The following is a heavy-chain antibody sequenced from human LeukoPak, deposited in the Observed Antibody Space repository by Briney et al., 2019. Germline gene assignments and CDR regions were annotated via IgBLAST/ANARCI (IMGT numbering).Heavy chain of an antibody. CDR1: GFTFSSYG. CDR2: IRYDGSNK. J-gene: IGHJ5*02. Sequence: GRSLRLSCAASGFTFSSYGMHWVRQAPGKGLEWVAVIRYDGSNKYYADSVKGRFTISRDNSKNTLYLQMNSLRAEDTAVYYCARGAAAGTYNWFDPWGQGTLVTVSS. D-gene: IGHD6-13*01. CDR3: ARGAAAGTYNWFDP. V-gene: IGHV3-33*01.